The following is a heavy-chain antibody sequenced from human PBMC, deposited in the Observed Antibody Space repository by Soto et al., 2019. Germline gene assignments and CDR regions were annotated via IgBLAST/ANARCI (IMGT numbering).Heavy chain of an antibody. CDR3: AREYGDDDEYFQN. CDR2: IYHSGST. Sequence: QVQLQESGPGLVKPSGTLSLTCAVSGGSISSSNWWSWVRQPPGTGLEWIGEIYHSGSTNCNPSLTSRVTISVDKSKNQFFLKLSSVTAADTAVYYCAREYGDDDEYFQNWGQGTLVTVSS. J-gene: IGHJ1*01. V-gene: IGHV4-4*02. CDR1: GGSISSSNW. D-gene: IGHD4-17*01.